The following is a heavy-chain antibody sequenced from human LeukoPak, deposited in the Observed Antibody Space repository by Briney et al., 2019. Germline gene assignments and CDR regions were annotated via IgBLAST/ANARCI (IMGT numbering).Heavy chain of an antibody. CDR2: INPNSGGT. CDR3: ARGYCSGGSCYSPSIYGMVV. CDR1: GYTFTAYY. V-gene: IGHV1-2*02. J-gene: IGHJ6*02. D-gene: IGHD2-15*01. Sequence: ASVKVSCKASGYTFTAYYMHWVRQAPGQGLEWMGWINPNSGGTNYAQKFQGRVTMTRDTSISTAYMELSRLRSDDTAVYYCARGYCSGGSCYSPSIYGMVVWGQGTTVTVSS.